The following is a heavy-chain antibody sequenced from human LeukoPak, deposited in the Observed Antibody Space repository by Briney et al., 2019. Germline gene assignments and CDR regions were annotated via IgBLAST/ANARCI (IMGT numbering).Heavy chain of an antibody. CDR1: GGSISSSSYY. J-gene: IGHJ4*02. CDR3: ARERPYYYGSGSYYNSTVD. V-gene: IGHV4-39*07. D-gene: IGHD3-10*01. Sequence: TSSETLSLTCTVSGGSISSSSYYWGWIRQPPGKGLEWIGSIYYSGSTNYNPSLKSRVTISVDTSKNQFSLKLSSVTAADTAVYYCARERPYYYGSGSYYNSTVDWGQGTLVTVSS. CDR2: IYYSGST.